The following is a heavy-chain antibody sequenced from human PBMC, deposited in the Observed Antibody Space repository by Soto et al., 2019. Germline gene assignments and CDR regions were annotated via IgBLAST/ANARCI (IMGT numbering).Heavy chain of an antibody. V-gene: IGHV3-33*01. Sequence: QVQLVESGGGVVQPGRSLRLSCAASGFTLSSYGMHWVRQAPGKGLEWVAVIWYDGSNKYYADSVKGRFTISRDTSKNTQYLQMNSLRAEDTAVYYCARDRYRYGDYYYSGMDVWGQGTTVTVSS. CDR3: ARDRYRYGDYYYSGMDV. CDR1: GFTLSSYG. D-gene: IGHD5-18*01. CDR2: IWYDGSNK. J-gene: IGHJ6*02.